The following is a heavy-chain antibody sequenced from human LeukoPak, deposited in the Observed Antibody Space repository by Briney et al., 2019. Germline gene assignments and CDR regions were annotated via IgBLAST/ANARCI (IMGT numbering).Heavy chain of an antibody. J-gene: IGHJ4*02. D-gene: IGHD3-22*01. CDR1: GGSISSSNW. Sequence: SETLSHTCAVSGGSISSSNWWSWVRQPPVKGLEWIGESYHSGSTNYNPSLKSRVTISVDKSKNQFSLKLSSVTAADTAVYYCARDGGDSSAPIPYFDYWGQGTLVTVSS. V-gene: IGHV4-4*02. CDR2: SYHSGST. CDR3: ARDGGDSSAPIPYFDY.